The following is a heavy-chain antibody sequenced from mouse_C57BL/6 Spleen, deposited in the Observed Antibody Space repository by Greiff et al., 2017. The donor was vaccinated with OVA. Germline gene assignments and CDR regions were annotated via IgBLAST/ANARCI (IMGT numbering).Heavy chain of an antibody. CDR2: IWRGGST. CDR3: AKYGNYEGDAMDY. V-gene: IGHV2-5*01. Sequence: VQLVESGPGLVQPSQSLSITCTVSGFSLTSYGVHWVRQSPGKGLEWLGVIWRGGSTDYNAAFMSRLSITKDNSKSQVFFKMNSLQADDTAIYYCAKYGNYEGDAMDYWGQGTSVTVSS. CDR1: GFSLTSYG. J-gene: IGHJ4*01. D-gene: IGHD2-10*02.